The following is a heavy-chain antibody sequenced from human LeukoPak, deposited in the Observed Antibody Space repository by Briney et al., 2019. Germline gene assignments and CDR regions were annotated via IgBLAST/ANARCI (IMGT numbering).Heavy chain of an antibody. V-gene: IGHV1-2*02. Sequence: ASVTVSCKASGYTFTDYYMHWVRQAPGQGLEWMGWINPNSGGTNYAQKFQGRVTMTRDTSISTAYMELSRLRSDDTAVYYCAREWATVVTSSGGYWGQGTLVTVSS. CDR1: GYTFTDYY. CDR2: INPNSGGT. J-gene: IGHJ4*02. CDR3: AREWATVVTSSGGY. D-gene: IGHD4-23*01.